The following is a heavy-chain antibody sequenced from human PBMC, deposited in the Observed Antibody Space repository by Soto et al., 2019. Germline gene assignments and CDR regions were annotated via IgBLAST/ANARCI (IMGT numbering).Heavy chain of an antibody. V-gene: IGHV4-59*01. Sequence: QVQLRESGPGLVKPSETLSLTCTVSGGSITLYYWNWIRRSPGKGLEWIGYMYSSGSTNYRSSLKRRVTISGDTSKNQFSLRLRSVTAADTAVYFCARSTGYGDSYFDYWGQGALVTVSS. CDR3: ARSTGYGDSYFDY. J-gene: IGHJ4*02. CDR1: GGSITLYY. CDR2: MYSSGST. D-gene: IGHD4-17*01.